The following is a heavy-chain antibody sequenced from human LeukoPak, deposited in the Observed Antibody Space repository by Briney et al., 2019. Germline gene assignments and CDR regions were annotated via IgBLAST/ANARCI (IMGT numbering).Heavy chain of an antibody. J-gene: IGHJ4*02. CDR1: GFTFSSYS. D-gene: IGHD3/OR15-3a*01. V-gene: IGHV3-21*01. CDR3: ARDGPWDY. Sequence: GGSLRLSCAASGFTFSSYSMNWVRQAPGKGLEWVSSISSSSGYIYYADSVKGRFTISRDNAKNSLYLQMNSLRAEDTAVYYCARDGPWDYWGQGTLVTVSS. CDR2: ISSSSGYI.